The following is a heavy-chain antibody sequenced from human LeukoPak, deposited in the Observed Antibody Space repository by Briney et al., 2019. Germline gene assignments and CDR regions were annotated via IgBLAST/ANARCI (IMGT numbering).Heavy chain of an antibody. V-gene: IGHV4-34*01. CDR2: INHSGST. J-gene: IGHJ3*02. Sequence: SETLSLTCAVYGGSSSGYYWSWIRQPPGKGLEWIGEINHSGSTNYNPSLKSRVTISVDTSKNQFSLKLSSVTAADTAVYYCARSPVRSMVRGVIAFDIWGQGTMVTVSS. CDR3: ARSPVRSMVRGVIAFDI. CDR1: GGSSSGYY. D-gene: IGHD3-10*01.